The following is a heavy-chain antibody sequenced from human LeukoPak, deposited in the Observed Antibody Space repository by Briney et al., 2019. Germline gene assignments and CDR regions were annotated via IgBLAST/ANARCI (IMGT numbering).Heavy chain of an antibody. CDR1: GFTFSSYG. CDR3: AKDLSSGWSFTPLDY. CDR2: ISYDGSNK. Sequence: GGSLRLSCAASGFTFSSYGMHWVRQAPGKGLEWVAVISYDGSNKYYADSVKGRFTISRDNSKNTLYLQMNSLRAEDTAVYYCAKDLSSGWSFTPLDYWGQGTLVTVSS. J-gene: IGHJ4*02. V-gene: IGHV3-30*18. D-gene: IGHD6-19*01.